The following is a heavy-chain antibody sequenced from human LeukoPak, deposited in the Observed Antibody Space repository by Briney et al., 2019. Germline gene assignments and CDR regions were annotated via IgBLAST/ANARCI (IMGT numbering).Heavy chain of an antibody. D-gene: IGHD2-2*01. CDR3: ARVKTPHCSSTSCSGGNWFDP. CDR2: ISAYNGNT. Sequence: ASVKVSCKASGYTFTGYYMHWVRQAPGQGLEWMGWISAYNGNTNYAQKLQGRVTMTTDTSTSTAYMELRSLRSDDTAVYYCARVKTPHCSSTSCSGGNWFDPWGQGTLVTVSS. CDR1: GYTFTGYY. V-gene: IGHV1-18*04. J-gene: IGHJ5*02.